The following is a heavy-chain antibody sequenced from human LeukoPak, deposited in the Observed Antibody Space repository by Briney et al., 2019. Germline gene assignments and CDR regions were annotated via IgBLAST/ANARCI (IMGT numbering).Heavy chain of an antibody. CDR1: GGSISSYY. Sequence: SETLSLTCTVSGGSISSYYWSWIRQPPGKGLEWIGYIYYSGSTNYKPSLKSRVTISVDTSKNQFSLKLSSVTAADTAVYYCARTPEWELTDAFDIWGQGTMVTVSS. CDR3: ARTPEWELTDAFDI. J-gene: IGHJ3*02. V-gene: IGHV4-59*01. CDR2: IYYSGST. D-gene: IGHD1-26*01.